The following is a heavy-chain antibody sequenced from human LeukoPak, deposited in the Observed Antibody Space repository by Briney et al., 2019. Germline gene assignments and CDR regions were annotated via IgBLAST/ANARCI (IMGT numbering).Heavy chain of an antibody. CDR3: ASYSTSSGDAFDI. Sequence: ASVKVSCTPSGYTFSDQYIHWVRQSPGQGLEWMGWINPNSGDTDHAQKFQGRVTMTRDTSISTAYIELTSLRSDDTAVYYCASYSTSSGDAFDIWGQGTLVTVSS. CDR2: INPNSGDT. V-gene: IGHV1-2*02. D-gene: IGHD6-6*01. J-gene: IGHJ3*02. CDR1: GYTFSDQY.